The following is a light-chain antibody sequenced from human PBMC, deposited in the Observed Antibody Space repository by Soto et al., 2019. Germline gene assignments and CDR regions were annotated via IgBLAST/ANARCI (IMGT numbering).Light chain of an antibody. J-gene: IGKJ5*01. Sequence: LVMAQSPATLSVSPGERATLSCRASQSVSSSLAWYLQKPGQAPRLLIYDASTRATGIPARFSGRRSGTEFTLTISSLQPEDYGVYSCQQYSNWPYTFGQGTRLE. CDR1: QSVSSS. V-gene: IGKV3-15*01. CDR3: QQYSNWPYT. CDR2: DAS.